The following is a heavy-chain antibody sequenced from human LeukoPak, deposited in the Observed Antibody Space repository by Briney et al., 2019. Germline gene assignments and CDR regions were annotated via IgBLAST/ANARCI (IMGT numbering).Heavy chain of an antibody. V-gene: IGHV4-30-4*08. D-gene: IGHD6-19*01. Sequence: SQTLSLTCTVSGGSISSGDYYWSWIRQPPGKGLEWIGYIYYSGSTYYNPSLKSRVTISVDTSKNQFSLKLSSVTAADTAVYYCARLPVAVAGFGIWGQGTMVTVSS. CDR1: GGSISSGDYY. J-gene: IGHJ3*02. CDR2: IYYSGST. CDR3: ARLPVAVAGFGI.